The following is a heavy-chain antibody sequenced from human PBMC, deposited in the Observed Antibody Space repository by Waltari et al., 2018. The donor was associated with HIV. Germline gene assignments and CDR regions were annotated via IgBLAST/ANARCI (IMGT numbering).Heavy chain of an antibody. D-gene: IGHD3-3*01. CDR1: GYTFTSYY. CDR2: INPSGGST. Sequence: QVQLVQSGAEVKKPGASVKVSCKASGYTFTSYYMHWVRQAPGQGLEWMGIINPSGGSTSYAQKFQGRVTMTRDTSTSTVYMELSSLRSEDTAVYYWAYTGPFWSGPFDPWGQGTLVTVSS. V-gene: IGHV1-46*01. CDR3: AYTGPFWSGPFDP. J-gene: IGHJ5*02.